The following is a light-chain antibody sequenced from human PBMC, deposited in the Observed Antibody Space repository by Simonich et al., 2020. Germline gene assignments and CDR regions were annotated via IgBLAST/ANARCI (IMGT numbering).Light chain of an antibody. J-gene: IGKJ2*01. Sequence: DIVMTQSPDSLAVSLGERATINCKSSQSVLYHSNNKNYLAWYQQKPGQPPKLLIYWASTRESGVPDRFSCSGSGTDFTLTISSLQAEDVAVYYCQQYYSTPMYTFGQGTKLEIK. CDR1: QSVLYHSNNKNY. CDR2: WAS. CDR3: QQYYSTPMYT. V-gene: IGKV4-1*01.